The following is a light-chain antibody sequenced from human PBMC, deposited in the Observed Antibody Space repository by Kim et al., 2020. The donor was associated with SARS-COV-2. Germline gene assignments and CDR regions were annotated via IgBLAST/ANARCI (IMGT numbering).Light chain of an antibody. J-gene: IGLJ2*01. V-gene: IGLV2-14*03. CDR2: GVS. CDR3: SSYTSSSTLV. CDR1: SSDVGGYNS. Sequence: QSALTQPASVSGSPGQSIIISCTGTSSDVGGYNSVSWYQHNPGKAPKLMIYGVSKRPSGVSNRFSGSKSGNTASLTISGLQAEDEADYYCSSYTSSSTLVFGGGTKLTVL.